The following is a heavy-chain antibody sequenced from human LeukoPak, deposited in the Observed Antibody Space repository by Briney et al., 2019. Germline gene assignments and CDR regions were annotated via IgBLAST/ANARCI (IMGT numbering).Heavy chain of an antibody. V-gene: IGHV1-46*01. D-gene: IGHD3-10*01. J-gene: IGHJ4*02. CDR1: GYTFTSYY. CDR3: ARGPSRSPFDY. Sequence: ASVKVSCKASGYTFTSYYMHWVRQAPGQGLEWMGIINPSGGSTSYAQKFQGRVTMTRNTSISTAYMELSSLRSEDTAVYYCARGPSRSPFDYWGQGTLVTVSS. CDR2: INPSGGST.